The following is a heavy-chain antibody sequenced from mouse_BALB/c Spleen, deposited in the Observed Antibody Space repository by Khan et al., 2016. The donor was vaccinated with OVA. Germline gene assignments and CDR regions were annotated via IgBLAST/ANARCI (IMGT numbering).Heavy chain of an antibody. CDR3: DRADSRFYGYYAMYY. D-gene: IGHD2-14*01. V-gene: IGHV2-6-4*01. J-gene: IGHJ4*01. Sequence: QVQLKESGPGLVAPSQSLSITCSVSGFSLSRYNIHWVRQPPGKGLEWLGMIWGGGGTDYNSTLKSRLTISKDKSESQVFLKMNSLQNDDTAMYYWDRADSRFYGYYAMYYWDQATAVTVAA. CDR1: GFSLSRYN. CDR2: IWGGGGT.